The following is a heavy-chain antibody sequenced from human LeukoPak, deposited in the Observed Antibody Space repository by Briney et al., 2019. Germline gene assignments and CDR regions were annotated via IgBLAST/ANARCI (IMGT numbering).Heavy chain of an antibody. V-gene: IGHV3-23*01. CDR3: AKDINHIVVDYFDY. J-gene: IGHJ4*02. Sequence: GGSLRLSCAASGFTVSSNYLTWVRQAPGKGLEWVSAISGSGGSTYYADSVKGRFTISRDNSKNTLYLQMNSLRAEDTAVYYCAKDINHIVVDYFDYWGQGTLVTVSS. D-gene: IGHD2-15*01. CDR1: GFTVSSNY. CDR2: ISGSGGST.